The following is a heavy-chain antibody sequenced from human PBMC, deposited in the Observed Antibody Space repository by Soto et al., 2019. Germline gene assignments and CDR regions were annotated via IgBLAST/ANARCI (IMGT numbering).Heavy chain of an antibody. CDR2: ISSSSSYI. CDR1: GFTFSSYS. J-gene: IGHJ4*02. Sequence: GGSLRLSCAASGFTFSSYSMNWVRQAPGKGLEWVSSISSSSSYIYYADSVKGRFTISRDSAKNSLYLQMNSLRAEDTAVYYCARSVRGEFGAYWGQGTLVTVSS. D-gene: IGHD3-10*01. CDR3: ARSVRGEFGAY. V-gene: IGHV3-21*01.